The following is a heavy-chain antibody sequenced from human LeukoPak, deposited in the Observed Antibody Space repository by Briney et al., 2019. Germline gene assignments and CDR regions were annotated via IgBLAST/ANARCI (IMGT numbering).Heavy chain of an antibody. CDR2: ISGSSSYI. J-gene: IGHJ5*02. D-gene: IGHD2-2*02. CDR3: ARVGVDTPRNNWFDP. V-gene: IGHV3-21*05. Sequence: GRSLRLSCAVSGFTLTSYNMYWIRQAPGKGLEWVSYISGSSSYINYADSVKGRFTISRDNAKNSLYLQMNSLRAEDTAVYYCARVGVDTPRNNWFDPWGQGTLVTVSS. CDR1: GFTLTSYN.